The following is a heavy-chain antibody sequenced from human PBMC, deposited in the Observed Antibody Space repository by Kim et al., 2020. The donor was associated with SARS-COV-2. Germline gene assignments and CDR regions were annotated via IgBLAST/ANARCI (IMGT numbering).Heavy chain of an antibody. CDR3: ARGDSLTEYYFDY. J-gene: IGHJ4*02. V-gene: IGHV1-69*13. CDR2: IIPIFGTA. Sequence: SVKVSCKASGGTFSSYAISWVRQAPGQGLEWMGGIIPIFGTANYAQKFQGRVTITADESTSTAYMELSRLRSEYTAVYYCARGDSLTEYYFDYWGQGTLVTVSS. CDR1: GGTFSSYA.